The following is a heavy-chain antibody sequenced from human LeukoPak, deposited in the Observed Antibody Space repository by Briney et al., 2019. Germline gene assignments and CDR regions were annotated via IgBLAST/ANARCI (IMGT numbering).Heavy chain of an antibody. CDR2: ISAYNGNT. V-gene: IGHV1-18*01. J-gene: IGHJ4*02. CDR3: ARVRVWGSYRPRYFDY. Sequence: GASVKVSCKASAYTFTSYGISWVRQAPGQGLEWMGWISAYNGNTNYAQKLQGRVTMTTDTSTSTAYVELRSLRSDDTAVYYCARVRVWGSYRPRYFDYWGQGTLVTVSS. D-gene: IGHD3-16*02. CDR1: AYTFTSYG.